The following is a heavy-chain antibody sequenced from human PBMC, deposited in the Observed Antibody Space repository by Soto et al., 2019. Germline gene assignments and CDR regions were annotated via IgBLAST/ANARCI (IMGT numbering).Heavy chain of an antibody. V-gene: IGHV3-30*18. CDR3: ANLCGDYPDY. CDR1: GFSFSASG. CDR2: ISYDGNYK. Sequence: QVNLVESGGGVVQPGTSLRLSCAASGFSFSASGMHWVRQAPGKGLEWLAVISYDGNYKHYADSVKGRFTISRDNPKNTLYLQMNSLRSGDTAVYYCANLCGDYPDYWGQGTLVTVSS. J-gene: IGHJ4*02. D-gene: IGHD4-17*01.